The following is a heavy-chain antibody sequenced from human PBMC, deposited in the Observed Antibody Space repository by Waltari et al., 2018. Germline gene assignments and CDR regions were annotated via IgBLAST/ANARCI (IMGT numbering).Heavy chain of an antibody. CDR1: GYSFTSYW. V-gene: IGHV5-51*01. CDR3: ARQIVPAAIRLGAFDI. J-gene: IGHJ3*02. D-gene: IGHD2-2*02. Sequence: EVQLVQSGAEVKKPGESLKISCKGSGYSFTSYWIGWVRQMPGKGLEWMGIIYPGDSDTRYGPSFQGQVTISADKSISTAYLQWSSLKASDTAMYYCARQIVPAAIRLGAFDIWGQGTMVTVSS. CDR2: IYPGDSDT.